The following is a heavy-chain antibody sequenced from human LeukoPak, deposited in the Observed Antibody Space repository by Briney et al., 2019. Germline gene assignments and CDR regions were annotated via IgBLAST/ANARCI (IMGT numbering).Heavy chain of an antibody. CDR1: GFTFSSYA. V-gene: IGHV3-23*01. CDR2: ISGSGGST. J-gene: IGHJ4*02. CDR3: ATIWSGPSFDY. D-gene: IGHD3-3*01. Sequence: GGSLRLSCAASGFTFSSYAISWVRQAPGKGLEWVSAISGSGGSTYYADSVKGRFTISRDNSKNTLYLQMNSLRAEDTAVYYCATIWSGPSFDYWGQGTLVTVSS.